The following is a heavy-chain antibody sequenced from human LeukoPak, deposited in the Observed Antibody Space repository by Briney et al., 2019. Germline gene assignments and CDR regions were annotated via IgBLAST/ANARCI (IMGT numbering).Heavy chain of an antibody. CDR2: IRYDGNER. V-gene: IGHV3-30*02. CDR1: GFTFSNYG. CDR3: GKDYSSGWEIDY. J-gene: IGHJ4*02. Sequence: GGSLRLSCAASGFTFSNYGMHWVRQAPGKGLEWLAFIRYDGNERYYADSVKGRFTISRDNSKSTLYLQMNSLRAEDTAVYYCGKDYSSGWEIDYWGQGTLVTVSS. D-gene: IGHD6-19*01.